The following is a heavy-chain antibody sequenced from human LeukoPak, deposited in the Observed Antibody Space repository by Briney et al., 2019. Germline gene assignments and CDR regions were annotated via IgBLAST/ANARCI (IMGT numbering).Heavy chain of an antibody. CDR1: GYTFTDYY. CDR3: ASDWGLSQLEYCSNTNCYMGAFDI. V-gene: IGHV1-2*02. D-gene: IGHD2-2*02. CDR2: INPNSGGT. J-gene: IGHJ3*02. Sequence: ASVKVSCKASGYTFTDYYIHWVRQAPGQGLEYMGWINPNSGGTNYAQKFQGRVTMTRDTSISTAHMELRRLISDDTAVYYCASDWGLSQLEYCSNTNCYMGAFDIWGQGTMVTVSS.